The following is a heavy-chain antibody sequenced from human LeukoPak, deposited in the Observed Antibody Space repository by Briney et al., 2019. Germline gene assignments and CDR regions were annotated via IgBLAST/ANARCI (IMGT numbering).Heavy chain of an antibody. D-gene: IGHD2/OR15-2a*01. CDR1: GYTFTKYD. CDR2: ISGYNGNT. Sequence: ASVKVSCKASGYTFTKYDFSWVRQAPGQGLEWMGWISGYNGNTNYAQKLQGRLTVTRDKSTSTVYLELSSLRSEDTAVYYCAREGPQIYYFDTWGQGTLVTVSS. CDR3: AREGPQIYYFDT. J-gene: IGHJ4*02. V-gene: IGHV1-18*01.